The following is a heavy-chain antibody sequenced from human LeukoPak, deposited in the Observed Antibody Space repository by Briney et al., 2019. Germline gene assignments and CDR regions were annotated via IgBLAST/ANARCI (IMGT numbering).Heavy chain of an antibody. CDR3: ARGRLSSGWFDY. CDR2: VSSDSSFR. Sequence: PGGSLRLSCAASGFTFSSYTMNWVRQAPGKGLEWVSSVSSDSSFRYYADSEKGRFTVSRDNAKNSLYLQMNSLRAEDTAVYYCARGRLSSGWFDYWGQGTLVTVSS. J-gene: IGHJ4*02. D-gene: IGHD6-19*01. CDR1: GFTFSSYT. V-gene: IGHV3-21*01.